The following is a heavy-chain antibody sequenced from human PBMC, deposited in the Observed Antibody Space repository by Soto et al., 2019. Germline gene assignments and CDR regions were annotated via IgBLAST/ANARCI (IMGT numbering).Heavy chain of an antibody. CDR3: ARGQEVGAHFFHS. D-gene: IGHD2-15*01. CDR1: GFTFSAFD. V-gene: IGHV3-13*01. J-gene: IGHJ4*02. CDR2: IGISGDT. Sequence: GGSLRLSCEASGFTFSAFDMHWVRQPTGRGLEWVSTIGISGDTYYAVSVKGRFTIPRDIARNSLSLQMNNVRAGDTAVYFCARGQEVGAHFFHSWCQRTPVTVSS.